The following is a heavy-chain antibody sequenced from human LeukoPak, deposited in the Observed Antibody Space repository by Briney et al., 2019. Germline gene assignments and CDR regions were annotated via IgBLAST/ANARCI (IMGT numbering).Heavy chain of an antibody. CDR1: GFTFSSYS. CDR3: AELGITMIGGV. J-gene: IGHJ6*04. D-gene: IGHD3-10*02. Sequence: GGSLRLSCAASGFTFSSYSMNWVRQAPGKGLEWVSFISTSSSYIYYADSVKGRFTISRDNAKNSLDLQMNSLRAEDTAVYYCAELGITMIGGVWGKGTTVTISS. CDR2: ISTSSSYI. V-gene: IGHV3-21*01.